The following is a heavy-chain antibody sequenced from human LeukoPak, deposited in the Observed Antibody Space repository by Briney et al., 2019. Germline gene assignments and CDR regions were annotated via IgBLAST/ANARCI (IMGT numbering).Heavy chain of an antibody. CDR3: ARSHSCSWRADAFDI. D-gene: IGHD6-13*01. V-gene: IGHV4-34*01. Sequence: KPSETLSLACAVYGGSFSGYYWSWIRQPPGKGLEWIGEINHSGSTNYNPSLKSRVTISVDTSKNQFSLKLSSVTAADTAVYYCARSHSCSWRADAFDIWGQGTMVTVSS. CDR2: INHSGST. J-gene: IGHJ3*02. CDR1: GGSFSGYY.